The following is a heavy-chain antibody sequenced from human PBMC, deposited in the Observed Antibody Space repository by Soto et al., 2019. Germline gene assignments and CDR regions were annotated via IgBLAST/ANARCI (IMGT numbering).Heavy chain of an antibody. D-gene: IGHD2-2*01. J-gene: IGHJ4*02. CDR2: INAGNGNT. CDR3: ARTWLGYCSSTSCYGQDY. V-gene: IGHV1-3*01. Sequence: QVQLVQSGAEVKKPGASVKVSCKASGYTFTSYAMHWVRQAPGQRLEWMGWINAGNGNTKYSQKFQGRVTITRDTSASTAYMQLRSLRSEDTAVYYCARTWLGYCSSTSCYGQDYWGQGTLVTVSS. CDR1: GYTFTSYA.